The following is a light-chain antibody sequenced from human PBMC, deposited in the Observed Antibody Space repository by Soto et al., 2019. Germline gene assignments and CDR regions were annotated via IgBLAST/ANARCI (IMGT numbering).Light chain of an antibody. V-gene: IGLV2-23*01. J-gene: IGLJ2*01. Sequence: QSALTQPASVSGSPGQSITISCTGTSSDVGCYNLVSWYQQHPGKTPKLMIYEGSKRTSGVSNRFSGSKSGNTASLTISGRQAEDEADYYCCSYAGSSLVVFGGGTKLTVL. CDR3: CSYAGSSLVV. CDR1: SSDVGCYNL. CDR2: EGS.